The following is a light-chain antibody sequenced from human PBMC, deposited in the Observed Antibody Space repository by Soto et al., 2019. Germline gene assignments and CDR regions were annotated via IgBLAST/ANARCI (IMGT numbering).Light chain of an antibody. J-gene: IGKJ1*01. CDR3: QQYNSYSWT. CDR1: QSISSW. CDR2: KAS. V-gene: IGKV1-5*03. Sequence: DIQMTQSPSTLSASVGDRVTITCRASQSISSWLAWYQQKPGKAPKLLIYKASSLESGVPSRFSGSGSGTEFTLTISSLQRDDFGTYYCQQYNSYSWTFGQGTKVEIK.